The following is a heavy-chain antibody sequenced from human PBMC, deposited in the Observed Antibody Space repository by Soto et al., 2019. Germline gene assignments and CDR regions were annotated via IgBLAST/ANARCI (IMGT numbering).Heavy chain of an antibody. CDR3: ARDQGYGDYGYYYYGMDV. V-gene: IGHV3-53*01. CDR1: GFTVSSNY. J-gene: IGHJ6*02. D-gene: IGHD4-17*01. CDR2: IYSGGST. Sequence: QPGGSLRLSCAASGFTVSSNYMSWVRQAPGKGLEWVSVIYSGGSTYYADSVKGRFTISRDNFKNTLYLQMNSLRAEDTAVYYCARDQGYGDYGYYYYGMDVWGQGTTVTVSS.